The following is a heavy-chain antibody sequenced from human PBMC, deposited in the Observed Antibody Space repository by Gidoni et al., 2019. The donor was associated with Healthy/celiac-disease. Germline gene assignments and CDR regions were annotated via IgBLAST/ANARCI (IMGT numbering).Heavy chain of an antibody. CDR1: GGTFSSYA. D-gene: IGHD3-22*01. J-gene: IGHJ4*02. Sequence: QVQLVQSGAEVKKPGSSVKVSCKASGGTFSSYAISWVRQAPGQGLEWMGGIIPIFGTANYAQKFQGRVTITADESTSTAYMELSSLRSEDTAVYYCARGENYYYDSSGYPTYYFDYWGQGTLVTVSS. V-gene: IGHV1-69*12. CDR2: IIPIFGTA. CDR3: ARGENYYYDSSGYPTYYFDY.